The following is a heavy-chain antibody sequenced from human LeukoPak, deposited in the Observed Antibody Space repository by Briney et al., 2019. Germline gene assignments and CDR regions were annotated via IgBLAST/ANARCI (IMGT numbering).Heavy chain of an antibody. V-gene: IGHV3-48*01. CDR1: GFTFSSYS. Sequence: GGSLRLSCAASGFTFSSYSMNWVRQAPGKGPEWVSYISSSSSTIYYADSVKGRFTISRDNAKNSLYLQMNSLRAEDTAVYYCARGCAPVFYYYMDVWGKGTTVTVSS. D-gene: IGHD3-16*01. CDR3: ARGCAPVFYYYMDV. J-gene: IGHJ6*03. CDR2: ISSSSSTI.